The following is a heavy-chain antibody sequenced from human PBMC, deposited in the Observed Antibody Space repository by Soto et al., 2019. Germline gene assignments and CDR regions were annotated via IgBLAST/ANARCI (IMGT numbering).Heavy chain of an antibody. D-gene: IGHD6-19*01. Sequence: EVQLVEAGGGLVQPGGSLRLSCAASGFKFSIYSMNWVRQAPGKGLEWSAYITSDTKTIKYADSVKGRFTISRDNAKNSMYLQMKSLSDEDTAVYYCARSVEGHFDYWGQGTVVTVSS. CDR3: ARSVEGHFDY. J-gene: IGHJ4*02. CDR2: ITSDTKTI. CDR1: GFKFSIYS. V-gene: IGHV3-48*02.